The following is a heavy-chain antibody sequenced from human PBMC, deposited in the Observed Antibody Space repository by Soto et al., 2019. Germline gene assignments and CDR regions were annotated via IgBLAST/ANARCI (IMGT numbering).Heavy chain of an antibody. CDR3: ARRGKYYDHDY. J-gene: IGHJ4*02. V-gene: IGHV4-59*01. D-gene: IGHD3-22*01. CDR2: IYYSGRT. CDR1: GGSISSYY. Sequence: QVQLQESGPGLVKPSETLSLTCTVSGGSISSYYWCWIRQPPGKGLEWIGYIYYSGRTNYNPSLKSQVTISVDTSKNHFSLKPSSVTAADTAVYYWARRGKYYDHDYRGQGALVTVSS.